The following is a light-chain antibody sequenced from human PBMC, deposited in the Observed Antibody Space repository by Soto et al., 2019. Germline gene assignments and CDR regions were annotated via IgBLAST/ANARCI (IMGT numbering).Light chain of an antibody. V-gene: IGKV3-20*01. CDR1: QSVSNNY. J-gene: IGKJ4*01. CDR3: QKYNSWPLT. Sequence: EIVLTQSPGTLSLSPGERATLSCRASQSVSNNYLAWYQQKPGQAPRLLIYGASNRATGIPDRFSGSGSGTEFTLTISSLQSEDFAVYYCQKYNSWPLTFGGGTKVDMK. CDR2: GAS.